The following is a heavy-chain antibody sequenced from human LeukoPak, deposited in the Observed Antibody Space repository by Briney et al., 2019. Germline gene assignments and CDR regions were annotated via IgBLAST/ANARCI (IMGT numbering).Heavy chain of an antibody. Sequence: SVKVSCKASGGTFSSYAISWVRQAPGQGLEWMGGIIPIFGTANYAQKFQGRVTITADESTSTTYMELSSLKSEDTAVYYYATTGGDIYYYYMDVWGKGTTVTISS. CDR1: GGTFSSYA. J-gene: IGHJ6*03. CDR2: IIPIFGTA. V-gene: IGHV1-69*13. CDR3: ATTGGDIYYYYMDV. D-gene: IGHD3-16*01.